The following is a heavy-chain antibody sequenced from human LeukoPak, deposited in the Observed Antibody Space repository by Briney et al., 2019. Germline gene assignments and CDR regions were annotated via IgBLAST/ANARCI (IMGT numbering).Heavy chain of an antibody. J-gene: IGHJ4*02. CDR1: GFTVSTNY. Sequence: GGSLRLSCAVSGFTVSTNYMTWVRQAPGKGLEWVSVIYSGGNTYYAGSVKGRLIISRDNSKNTVYLQMNSLRAEDTAVYYCARVGFPGTKAPFDYWGQGTLVTVSS. V-gene: IGHV3-66*02. CDR3: ARVGFPGTKAPFDY. D-gene: IGHD1-1*01. CDR2: IYSGGNT.